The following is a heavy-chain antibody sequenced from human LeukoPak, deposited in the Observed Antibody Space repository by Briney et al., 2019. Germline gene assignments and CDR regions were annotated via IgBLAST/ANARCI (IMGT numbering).Heavy chain of an antibody. Sequence: ASVKVSCKVSGYTLTELSMHWVRQALGKGLEWMGGFDPEDGETIYAQKFQGRVTMTEDTSTDTAYMELSSLRSEDTAVYYCATVPSGYYGSGSYSNVYYYYGMDVWGKGTTVTVSS. CDR3: ATVPSGYYGSGSYSNVYYYYGMDV. CDR2: FDPEDGET. J-gene: IGHJ6*04. D-gene: IGHD3-10*01. V-gene: IGHV1-24*01. CDR1: GYTLTELS.